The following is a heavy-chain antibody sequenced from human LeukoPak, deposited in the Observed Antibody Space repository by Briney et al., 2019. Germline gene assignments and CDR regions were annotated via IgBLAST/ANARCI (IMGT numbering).Heavy chain of an antibody. Sequence: SETMSLTCAVYGGSFSGYYWSWIRQPPGKGLEWIGEINHSGSTNYNPSLKSRVTISVDTSKNQFSLKLSSVTAADTAVYYCARCKSGWNQSYYYYYMDVWGKGTTVTISS. CDR3: ARCKSGWNQSYYYYYMDV. D-gene: IGHD1-1*01. J-gene: IGHJ6*03. CDR2: INHSGST. CDR1: GGSFSGYY. V-gene: IGHV4-34*01.